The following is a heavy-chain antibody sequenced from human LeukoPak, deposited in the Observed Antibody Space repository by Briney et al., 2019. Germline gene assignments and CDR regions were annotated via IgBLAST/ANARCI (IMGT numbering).Heavy chain of an antibody. V-gene: IGHV3-48*03. CDR1: GFTLSSYE. Sequence: GGSLRLSCAASGFTLSSYEMNWVRQAPGKGLEWVSYISSSGSRTYYADSVEGRFTISRDNAKNSLYLQMNSLRAEDTAVYYCARAWSPWGQGTLVTVSS. CDR3: ARAWSP. D-gene: IGHD3-3*01. J-gene: IGHJ5*02. CDR2: ISSSGSRT.